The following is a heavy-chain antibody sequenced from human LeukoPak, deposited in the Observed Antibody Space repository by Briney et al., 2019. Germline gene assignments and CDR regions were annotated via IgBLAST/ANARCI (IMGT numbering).Heavy chain of an antibody. Sequence: ASVKVSCKTSGYTFTSYGISWVRQAPGQGLEWMGWVSAYNGNTNYAQKVQGRVTMTTDTSTSTAYMELRSLRSEDTAVYYCARDNSVRDEAWWFNPWGQGTLVTVSS. V-gene: IGHV1-18*01. CDR3: ARDNSVRDEAWWFNP. CDR1: GYTFTSYG. J-gene: IGHJ5*02. D-gene: IGHD5-24*01. CDR2: VSAYNGNT.